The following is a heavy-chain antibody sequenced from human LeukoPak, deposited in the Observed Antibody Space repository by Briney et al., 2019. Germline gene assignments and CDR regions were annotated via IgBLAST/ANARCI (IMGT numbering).Heavy chain of an antibody. CDR2: ISGSGGST. J-gene: IGHJ4*02. CDR1: GFTFSSYA. V-gene: IGHV3-23*01. CDR3: AKDPDKEYCSGGTCYFLDH. Sequence: PGGSLRLSCAASGFTFSSYAMSWVRQAPGKGLEWVSAISGSGGSTYYADSVKGRFTISRDNSKNTLYLQMNSLRAEDTAVYYCAKDPDKEYCSGGTCYFLDHWGQGTLVTVSS. D-gene: IGHD2-15*01.